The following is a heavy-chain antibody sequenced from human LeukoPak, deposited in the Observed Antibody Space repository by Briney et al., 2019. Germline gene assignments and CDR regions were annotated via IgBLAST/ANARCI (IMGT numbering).Heavy chain of an antibody. Sequence: GASVKVSCKVSGYTLTELSMHWVRQAPGKGLEWMGGFDPEDGETIYAQKFQGRVTMTEDTSTDTAYMELSSLRSEDTAAYYCATVDDSSGYYSTYFDYWGQGTLVTVSS. CDR1: GYTLTELS. CDR2: FDPEDGET. V-gene: IGHV1-24*01. J-gene: IGHJ4*02. D-gene: IGHD3-22*01. CDR3: ATVDDSSGYYSTYFDY.